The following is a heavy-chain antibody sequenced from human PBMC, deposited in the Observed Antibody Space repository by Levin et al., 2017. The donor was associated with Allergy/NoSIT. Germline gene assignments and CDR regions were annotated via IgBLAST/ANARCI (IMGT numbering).Heavy chain of an antibody. D-gene: IGHD2-15*01. CDR2: INPNSGGT. J-gene: IGHJ5*02. CDR1: GYTFTGYY. CDR3: ARGVRVRCSGGSCYALNWFDP. V-gene: IGHV1-2*06. Sequence: ASVKVSCKASGYTFTGYYMHWVRQAPGQGLEWMGRINPNSGGTNYAQKFQGRVTMTRDTSISTAYMELCRLRSDDTAVYYCARGVRVRCSGGSCYALNWFDPWGQGTLVTVSS.